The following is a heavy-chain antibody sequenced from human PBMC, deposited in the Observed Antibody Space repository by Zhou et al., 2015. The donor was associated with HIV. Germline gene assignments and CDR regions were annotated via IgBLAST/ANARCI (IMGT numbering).Heavy chain of an antibody. Sequence: QVQLVQSGAEVKKPGASVKVSCKASGYTFTTYDINWVRQATGQGLEWMGWMNPKSGNTGYAQKFQGRVTMTRNTSINTAYMALSSLRSDDTAIYFCATDDIGGYHSFNYWGQGTLVSVSS. V-gene: IGHV1-8*01. CDR1: GYTFTTYD. CDR2: MNPKSGNT. D-gene: IGHD3-22*01. J-gene: IGHJ4*02. CDR3: ATDDIGGYHSFNY.